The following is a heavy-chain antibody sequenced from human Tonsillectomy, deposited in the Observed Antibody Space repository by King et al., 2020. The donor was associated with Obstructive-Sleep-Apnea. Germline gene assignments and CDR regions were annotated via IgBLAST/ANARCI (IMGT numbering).Heavy chain of an antibody. CDR1: GFTFTSYA. D-gene: IGHD2-8*01. V-gene: IGHV3-23*04. Sequence: VQLVESGGGLVQPGGSLRLSCAASGFTFTSYAMNWVRQAPGKGLEWVSGVSGSGDNTFYADSVKGRFTISRDNSKRTLYLQMNSLRAEDTAVYYCAKDICTNGVCTYDYWGQGTLVTVSS. CDR3: AKDICTNGVCTYDY. J-gene: IGHJ4*02. CDR2: VSGSGDNT.